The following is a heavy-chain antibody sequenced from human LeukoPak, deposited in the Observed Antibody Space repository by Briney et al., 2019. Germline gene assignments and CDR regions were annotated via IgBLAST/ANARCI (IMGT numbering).Heavy chain of an antibody. CDR1: GYTFTSYG. D-gene: IGHD2-15*01. CDR3: ARGTKGIVVVVAGDAFDI. Sequence: ASVKVSCKASGYTFTSYGISWVRQAPGQGLEWMGWISAYNGNTNYAQKPQGRVTMTTDTSTSTAYMELRSLRSDDTAVYYCARGTKGIVVVVAGDAFDIWGQGTMVTVSS. CDR2: ISAYNGNT. V-gene: IGHV1-18*04. J-gene: IGHJ3*02.